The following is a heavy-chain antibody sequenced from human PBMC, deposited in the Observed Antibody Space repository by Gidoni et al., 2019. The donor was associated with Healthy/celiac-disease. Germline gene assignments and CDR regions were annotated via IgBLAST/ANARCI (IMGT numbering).Heavy chain of an antibody. CDR3: ARGGADWSSSWYFDY. D-gene: IGHD6-13*01. Sequence: QVQLVQSGAEVKKPGASVKVSCKASGYTFTGYYMHWVRQAPGQGLEWMGWINPNSGGTNYAQKCQGRVTMTRDTSISTAYMELSRLRSDDTAVYYCARGGADWSSSWYFDYWGQGTLVTVSS. J-gene: IGHJ4*02. V-gene: IGHV1-2*02. CDR1: GYTFTGYY. CDR2: INPNSGGT.